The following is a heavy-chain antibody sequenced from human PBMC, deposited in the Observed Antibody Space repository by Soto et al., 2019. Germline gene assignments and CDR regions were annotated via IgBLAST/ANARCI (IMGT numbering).Heavy chain of an antibody. CDR3: ARESTYSGYDFYDY. CDR1: GFTFSSYW. CDR2: IKQDGSEK. J-gene: IGHJ4*02. Sequence: GGSLRLSCAASGFTFSSYWMSWVRQAPGKGLEWVANIKQDGSEKYYVDSVKGRFTISRDNAKNSLYLQMNSLRAEDTAVYYCARESTYSGYDFYDYWGQGTLVTVSS. D-gene: IGHD5-12*01. V-gene: IGHV3-7*01.